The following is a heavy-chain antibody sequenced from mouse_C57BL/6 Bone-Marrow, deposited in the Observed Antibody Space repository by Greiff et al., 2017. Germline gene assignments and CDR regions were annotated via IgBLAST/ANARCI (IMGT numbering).Heavy chain of an antibody. V-gene: IGHV1-81*01. CDR2: IYPRSGNT. Sequence: QLHLKQSGADLAMPGASVKLSCKASGYTFTSYGISWVKQRTGQGLEWIGEIYPRSGNTYYNEKFKGKATLTADKSSSTAYMELRSLTSEDSAVYFCARWAYWGKGTLVTVST. CDR1: GYTFTSYG. CDR3: ARWAY. J-gene: IGHJ3*01.